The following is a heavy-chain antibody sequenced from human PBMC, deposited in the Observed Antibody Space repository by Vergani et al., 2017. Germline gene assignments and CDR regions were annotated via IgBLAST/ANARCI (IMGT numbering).Heavy chain of an antibody. V-gene: IGHV3-30*18. CDR1: GFTFSSYG. CDR3: AKDQGAMAHXFDY. Sequence: QVQLVESGGGVVQPGRSLRLSCAASGFTFSSYGMHWVRQAPGKGLEWVAVISYDGSNKYYADSVKGRFTISRDNSKNTLYLQMNSLRAEDTAVYYCAKDQGAMAHXFDYWGQGTLVTVSS. J-gene: IGHJ4*02. D-gene: IGHD5-18*01. CDR2: ISYDGSNK.